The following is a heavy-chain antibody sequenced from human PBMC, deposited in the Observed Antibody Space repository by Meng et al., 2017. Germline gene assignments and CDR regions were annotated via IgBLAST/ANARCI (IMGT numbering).Heavy chain of an antibody. CDR2: ISYDGSNK. CDR1: GFTFSTYA. J-gene: IGHJ4*02. CDR3: ARDFSTGYYRGFDY. D-gene: IGHD3/OR15-3a*01. V-gene: IGHV3-30*01. Sequence: QVQAVGVGGGVVQPGRSLRLSCASSGFTFSTYAMHWVRQAPGKGLEWVAVISYDGSNKYYADSVKGRFTISRDNSKNTLYLQMNSLRAEDTAVYYCARDFSTGYYRGFDYWGQGTLVTVSS.